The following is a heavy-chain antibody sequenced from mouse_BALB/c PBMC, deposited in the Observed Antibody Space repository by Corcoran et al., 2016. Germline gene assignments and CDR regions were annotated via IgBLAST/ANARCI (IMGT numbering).Heavy chain of an antibody. J-gene: IGHJ3*01. Sequence: DVQLQESGPGLVKPSQSLSLTCSVTGYSITSGYYWNWIRQFPGNKLEWMGYISYDGSNTSNPSLKNRISITRDTSKNQFFLKLNSVTTEDTVTYYCAIVRAYCGQGTLVTVSA. V-gene: IGHV3-6*02. CDR2: ISYDGSN. CDR3: AIVRAY. CDR1: GYSITSGYY.